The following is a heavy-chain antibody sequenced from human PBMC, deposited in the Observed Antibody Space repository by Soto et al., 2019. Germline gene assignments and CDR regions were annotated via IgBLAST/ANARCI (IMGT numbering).Heavy chain of an antibody. CDR3: ARGDYDFWSGYYRPYYYYGMDV. CDR1: GGSISSYY. J-gene: IGHJ6*02. Sequence: SETLSLSCTVSGGSISSYYWSWIRQPPGKGLEWIGYIYYSGSTNYNPSLKSRVTISVDTSKNQFSLKLSSVTAADTAVYYCARGDYDFWSGYYRPYYYYGMDVWGQGTTVTVSS. V-gene: IGHV4-59*01. CDR2: IYYSGST. D-gene: IGHD3-3*01.